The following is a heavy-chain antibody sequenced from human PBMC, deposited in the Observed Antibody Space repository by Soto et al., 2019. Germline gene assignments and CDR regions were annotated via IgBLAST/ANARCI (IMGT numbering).Heavy chain of an antibody. V-gene: IGHV4-34*01. J-gene: IGHJ4*02. Sequence: SETLSLTFAVYRGSCSGYYWTWIRQPPGTGLEWIGEINHSGSTNYNPSLKSRVTISVDTSKNQFSLKLTSVTAADTAVYYCARDKITGLFDYWGQG. CDR3: ARDKITGLFDY. D-gene: IGHD2-8*02. CDR1: RGSCSGYY. CDR2: INHSGST.